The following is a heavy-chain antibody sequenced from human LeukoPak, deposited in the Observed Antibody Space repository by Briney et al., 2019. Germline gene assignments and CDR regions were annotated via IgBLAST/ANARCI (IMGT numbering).Heavy chain of an antibody. CDR1: GGTFISYA. J-gene: IGHJ5*02. CDR3: ARGQWLVPSGNWFDR. Sequence: SVKVSCKASGGTFISYAISWVRQAPGQGLEWMGRITPILGIANYAQKFQGRVTITADKSTSTAYMELSSLRSEDTAVYYCARGQWLVPSGNWFDRWGQGTLVTVSS. V-gene: IGHV1-69*04. CDR2: ITPILGIA. D-gene: IGHD6-19*01.